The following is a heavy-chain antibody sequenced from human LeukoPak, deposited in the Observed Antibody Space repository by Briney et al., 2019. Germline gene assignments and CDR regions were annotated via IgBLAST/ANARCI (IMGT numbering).Heavy chain of an antibody. V-gene: IGHV3-7*01. CDR1: GCTFSSYW. D-gene: IGHD1-14*01. J-gene: IGHJ4*02. CDR2: IKQDGSEK. Sequence: GGSLRLSCAASGCTFSSYWMSWVRQAPGKGLEWVANIKQDGSEKYYVDSVKGRFTISRDNAKNSLYLQMNSLRAEDTAVYYCARGVTAQNFDYWGQGTLVTVSS. CDR3: ARGVTAQNFDY.